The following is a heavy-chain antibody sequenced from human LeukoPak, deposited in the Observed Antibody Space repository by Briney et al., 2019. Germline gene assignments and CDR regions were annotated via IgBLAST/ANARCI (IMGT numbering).Heavy chain of an antibody. CDR1: GYTFTGYY. V-gene: IGHV1-2*04. D-gene: IGHD6-13*01. Sequence: ASVKVSCKASGYTFTGYYMHWVRQAPGQGLEWMGWINPNSGGTNYAQKFQGWVTMTRDTSISTAYMELSRLRSDDTAVYYCARELVGIAAAGSLDYWGQGTLVTVSS. CDR2: INPNSGGT. J-gene: IGHJ4*02. CDR3: ARELVGIAAAGSLDY.